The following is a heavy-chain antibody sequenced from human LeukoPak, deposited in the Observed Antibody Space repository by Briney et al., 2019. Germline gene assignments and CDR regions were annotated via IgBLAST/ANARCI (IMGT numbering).Heavy chain of an antibody. J-gene: IGHJ4*02. Sequence: GASVTVSCKASGYTFTSYDINWVRQATGQGLEWMGWMNPNSGNTDYAQKFQGRVTITRNTSISTAYMELSSLRSEDTAVYYCARSHSSGWADYWGQGTLVTVSS. CDR1: GYTFTSYD. D-gene: IGHD6-19*01. CDR2: MNPNSGNT. V-gene: IGHV1-8*03. CDR3: ARSHSSGWADY.